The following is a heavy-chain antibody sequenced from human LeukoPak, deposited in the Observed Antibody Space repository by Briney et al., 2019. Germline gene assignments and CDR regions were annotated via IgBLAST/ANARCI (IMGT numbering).Heavy chain of an antibody. Sequence: GGSLRLSCAASGFTFSSYWMNWVRQAAVKGLVWVSRIASDGSSTTYADSVKGRFSISRDNAKNTLYLQMNSLRVEDTAVYYCARGRPHGNDYWGQGTLVTVSS. CDR2: IASDGSST. CDR1: GFTFSSYW. V-gene: IGHV3-74*01. J-gene: IGHJ4*02. CDR3: ARGRPHGNDY. D-gene: IGHD4-23*01.